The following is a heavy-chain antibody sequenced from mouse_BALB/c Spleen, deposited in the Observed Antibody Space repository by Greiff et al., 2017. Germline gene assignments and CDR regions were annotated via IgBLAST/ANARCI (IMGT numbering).Heavy chain of an antibody. D-gene: IGHD2-4*01. Sequence: EVKLMESGGGLVKPGGSLKLSCAASGFAFSSYDMSWVRQTPEKRLEWVAYISSGGGSTYYPDTVKGRFTISRDNAKNTLYLQMSSLKSEDTAMYYCARQGYYDYVFFDYWGQGTTLTVSS. V-gene: IGHV5-12-1*01. J-gene: IGHJ2*01. CDR2: ISSGGGST. CDR3: ARQGYYDYVFFDY. CDR1: GFAFSSYD.